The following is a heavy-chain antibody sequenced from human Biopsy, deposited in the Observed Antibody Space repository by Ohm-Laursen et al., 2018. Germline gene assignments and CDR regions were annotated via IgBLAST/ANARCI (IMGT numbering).Heavy chain of an antibody. Sequence: SLRLSCAASGFTFSSNGMHWVRQAPGKGLEWVTAISSDGSLKYYTNSVEGRFTISRDNSKNTLFLQMNSLRAEDTAMYYCAKGWRVGPTQWFGPWGQGTLVTVSS. D-gene: IGHD1-26*01. CDR3: AKGWRVGPTQWFGP. CDR2: ISSDGSLK. V-gene: IGHV3-30*18. CDR1: GFTFSSNG. J-gene: IGHJ5*02.